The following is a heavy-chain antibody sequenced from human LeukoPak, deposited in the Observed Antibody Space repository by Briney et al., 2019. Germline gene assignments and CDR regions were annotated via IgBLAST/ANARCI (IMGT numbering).Heavy chain of an antibody. CDR2: FDPEEGET. V-gene: IGHV1-24*01. Sequence: ASVKVSCKVSGYTLTELSMHWVRQATGKGLEWMGGFDPEEGETIYAQKCQGRVTMTEDTSTDTAYMELSSLRSEDTAVYYCATDASTGTVTNFKGAYYYYGMDVWGQGTTVTVSS. CDR3: ATDASTGTVTNFKGAYYYYGMDV. J-gene: IGHJ6*02. CDR1: GYTLTELS. D-gene: IGHD4-11*01.